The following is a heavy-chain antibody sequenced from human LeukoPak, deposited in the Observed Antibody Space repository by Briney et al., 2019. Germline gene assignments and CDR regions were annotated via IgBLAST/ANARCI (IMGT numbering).Heavy chain of an antibody. CDR3: ARDGRGRFGGFDY. Sequence: SVKVSCKASGGTFSSYAISWVRQAPGQGLEWMGGIIPIFGTANYAQKFQGRVTVTTDESTSTAYMELSSLRSEDTAVYYCARDGRGRFGGFDYWGQGTLVTVSS. CDR1: GGTFSSYA. V-gene: IGHV1-69*05. D-gene: IGHD3-16*01. J-gene: IGHJ4*02. CDR2: IIPIFGTA.